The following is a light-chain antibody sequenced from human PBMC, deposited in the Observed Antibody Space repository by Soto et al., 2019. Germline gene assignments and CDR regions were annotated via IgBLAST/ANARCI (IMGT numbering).Light chain of an antibody. CDR3: MQGTHWPPVT. V-gene: IGKV2-30*01. CDR1: QSIVYSDGNAY. Sequence: DVVMTQSPLSLPVTLGQPASISCRSSQSIVYSDGNAYLSWFQQRPGQSPRRLIYKAFNRDSGVPARFSGSGSGTDFTLKISRVEAEDVGVYYCMQGTHWPPVTFDQGTKLEIK. CDR2: KAF. J-gene: IGKJ2*01.